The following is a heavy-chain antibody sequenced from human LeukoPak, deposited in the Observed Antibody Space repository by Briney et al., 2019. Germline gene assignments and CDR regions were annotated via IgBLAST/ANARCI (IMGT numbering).Heavy chain of an antibody. CDR2: IYYSGST. J-gene: IGHJ4*02. D-gene: IGHD5-24*01. Sequence: SETLSLTCTVSGGSISSSSYYWGWIRQPPGKGLEWIGSIYYSGSTYYNPSLKSRVTISVDTSKNQFSLKLSSVTAADTAVYYCARGRDGYKPDFDYWGQGTLVTVSS. CDR3: ARGRDGYKPDFDY. V-gene: IGHV4-39*07. CDR1: GGSISSSSYY.